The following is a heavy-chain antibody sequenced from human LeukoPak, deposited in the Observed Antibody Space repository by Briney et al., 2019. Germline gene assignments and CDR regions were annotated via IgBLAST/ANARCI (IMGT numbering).Heavy chain of an antibody. CDR3: ARVVLLWFGESYYMDV. CDR2: IYTSGST. J-gene: IGHJ6*03. D-gene: IGHD3-10*01. CDR1: GGSISSGSYY. V-gene: IGHV4-61*02. Sequence: SETLSLTCTVSGGSISSGSYYWSWIRQPAGKGLEWIGRIYTSGSTNYNPSLKSRVTISVDTSKNQFSLKLSSVTAADTAVYYCARVVLLWFGESYYMDVWGKGTTVTVSS.